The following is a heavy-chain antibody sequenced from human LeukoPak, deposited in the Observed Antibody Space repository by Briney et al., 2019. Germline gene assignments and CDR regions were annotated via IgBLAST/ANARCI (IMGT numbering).Heavy chain of an antibody. CDR2: INPHSGAT. J-gene: IGHJ3*02. CDR1: GYTFIDHY. V-gene: IGHV1-2*02. CDR3: ARTDSSNWYGAFDI. D-gene: IGHD6-13*01. Sequence: GASVKVSCKASGYTFIDHYMHWVRQAPGQGLEWMGWINPHSGATNYAQSFQGRVTMTRDTSISTAYMELSRLRSDDTAVYYCARTDSSNWYGAFDIWGQGTMVTVSS.